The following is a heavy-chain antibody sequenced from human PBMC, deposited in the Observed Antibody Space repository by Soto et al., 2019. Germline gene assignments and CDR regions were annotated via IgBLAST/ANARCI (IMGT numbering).Heavy chain of an antibody. J-gene: IGHJ4*02. CDR1: GGSISGYY. V-gene: IGHV4-59*01. D-gene: IGHD2-15*01. Sequence: SETLSLTCTVSGGSISGYYWSWIRQTPGKGLEWIGYIYYNGRSNYNPSLKSRVSLSVDTSKNQFSLILTSVTAVDTAVYHCARGGGYDSFDFWGQGIQVTVSS. CDR2: IYYNGRS. CDR3: ARGGGYDSFDF.